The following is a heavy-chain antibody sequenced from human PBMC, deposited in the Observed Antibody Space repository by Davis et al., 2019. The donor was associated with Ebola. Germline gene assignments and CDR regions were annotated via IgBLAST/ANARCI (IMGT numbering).Heavy chain of an antibody. V-gene: IGHV1-18*04. CDR3: ARDGSGWYYFDY. J-gene: IGHJ4*02. D-gene: IGHD6-19*01. CDR2: ISAYNGNT. CDR1: GYTFTGYY. Sequence: ASVKVSCKASGYTFTGYYMHWVRQAPGQGLEWMGWISAYNGNTNYAQKLQGRVTMTTDTSTSTAYMELRSLRSDDTAVYYCARDGSGWYYFDYWGQGTLVTVSS.